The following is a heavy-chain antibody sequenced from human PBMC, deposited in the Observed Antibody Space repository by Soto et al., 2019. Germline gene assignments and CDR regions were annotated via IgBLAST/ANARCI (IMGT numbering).Heavy chain of an antibody. CDR2: IWYDGSNK. D-gene: IGHD5-12*01. J-gene: IGHJ6*02. CDR3: ARDLGYSGYDHYYYYGMDV. Sequence: PVGSLRLSCAASGFTFSSYGMHWVRQAPGKGLEWVAVIWYDGSNKYYADSVKGRFTISRDNSKNTLYLQMNSLRAGDTAVYYCARDLGYSGYDHYYYYGMDVWGQGTTVTVSS. CDR1: GFTFSSYG. V-gene: IGHV3-33*01.